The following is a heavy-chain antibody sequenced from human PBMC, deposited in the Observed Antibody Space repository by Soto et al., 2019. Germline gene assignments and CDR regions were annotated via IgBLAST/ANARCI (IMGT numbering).Heavy chain of an antibody. CDR3: AKSGSSWYSNPFDY. J-gene: IGHJ4*02. Sequence: GGSLRLSCAASGFTFSSYAMSWVRQAPGKGLEWVSAISGSGGSTYYADSVKGRFTISRDNSKNTLYLQMNSLRAEDTAVYYCAKSGSSWYSNPFDYWGQGTLVTSPQ. D-gene: IGHD6-13*01. CDR2: ISGSGGST. CDR1: GFTFSSYA. V-gene: IGHV3-23*01.